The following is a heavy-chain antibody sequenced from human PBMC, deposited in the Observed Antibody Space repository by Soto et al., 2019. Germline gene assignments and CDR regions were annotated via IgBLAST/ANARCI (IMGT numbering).Heavy chain of an antibody. CDR2: ISSSGSNT. V-gene: IGHV3-11*01. CDR3: ARGSTDSYPESRIFDS. J-gene: IGHJ4*02. CDR1: GFTFSDYY. Sequence: PGGSLRLSCAASGFTFSDYYMSWIRQAQGKGMEWVSYISSSGSNTYYADSVKGRFTTSRDNAKNSLYLQMNSLRVEDSALYYCARGSTDSYPESRIFDSWGRGTLVTVSS. D-gene: IGHD2-15*01.